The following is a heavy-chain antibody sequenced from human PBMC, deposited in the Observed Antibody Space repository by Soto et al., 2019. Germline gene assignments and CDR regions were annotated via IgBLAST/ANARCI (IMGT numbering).Heavy chain of an antibody. CDR3: VRRVAANDDY. CDR2: ISSNGGTT. D-gene: IGHD1-1*01. Sequence: EVQLAESGGGMVQPGGSLRLSCVASGFTFSSYDMHWVRQAPGKGLEYVSSISSNGGTTYYGNSVKGRFTISRDNSKNTLYPQNGSLRAEDIAVDNCVRRVAANDDYWRQGTLVNVSP. J-gene: IGHJ4*02. CDR1: GFTFSSYD. V-gene: IGHV3-64*01.